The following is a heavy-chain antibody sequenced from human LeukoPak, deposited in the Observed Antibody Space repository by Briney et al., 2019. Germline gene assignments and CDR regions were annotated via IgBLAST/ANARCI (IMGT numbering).Heavy chain of an antibody. V-gene: IGHV5-51*01. CDR2: IYPGDSDT. Sequence: GASLRISCKGSGSSFTSYWIGWVRQLPGKGLEWMGIIYPGDSDTRHSPSFQGQVTISADKSISTAYLQWSSLKASDTAMYYCARHGSSSNRPNGFGPWGQGTLVTVSS. CDR3: ARHGSSSNRPNGFGP. CDR1: GSSFTSYW. J-gene: IGHJ5*02. D-gene: IGHD6-6*01.